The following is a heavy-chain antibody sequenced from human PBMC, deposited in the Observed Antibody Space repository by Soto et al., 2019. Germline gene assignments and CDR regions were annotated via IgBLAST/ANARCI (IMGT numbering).Heavy chain of an antibody. CDR3: ARVGTVTTAYYYYMDV. CDR2: IYYSGST. V-gene: IGHV4-31*03. D-gene: IGHD4-4*01. CDR1: GGSISSGGYY. J-gene: IGHJ6*03. Sequence: SETLSLTCTVSGGSISSGGYYWSWIRQHPGKGLEWIGYIYYSGSTYYNPSLKSRVTISVDTSKNQFSLKLSSVTAADTAVYYCARVGTVTTAYYYYMDVWGKGTTVTVSS.